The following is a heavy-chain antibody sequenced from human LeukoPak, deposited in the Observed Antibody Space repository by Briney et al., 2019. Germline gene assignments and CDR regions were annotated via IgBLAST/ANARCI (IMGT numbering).Heavy chain of an antibody. Sequence: PGGSLRLSCAASGFTFSTYAMTWVRQAPGKGLEWVSAIRGSGHITDYADSVKGRFTISRDNSKNTLFLQMNSLRAEDTAIYYCAKDPLLSAAGRGIDSWGQGTLVTVSS. CDR1: GFTFSTYA. V-gene: IGHV3-23*01. CDR3: AKDPLLSAAGRGIDS. CDR2: IRGSGHIT. D-gene: IGHD6-13*01. J-gene: IGHJ4*02.